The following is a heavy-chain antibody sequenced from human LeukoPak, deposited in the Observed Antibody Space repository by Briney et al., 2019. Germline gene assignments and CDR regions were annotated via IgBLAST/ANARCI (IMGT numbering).Heavy chain of an antibody. Sequence: GGSLRLSCAASGFTFSNAWMSWVRQAPGKGLEWVSAISGSGGSTYYADSVKGRFTIPRDNSKNTLYLQMNSLRAEDTAVYYCAKGSTVIRYYYSYYMDVWGKGTTVTVSS. CDR3: AKGSTVIRYYYSYYMDV. CDR1: GFTFSNAW. J-gene: IGHJ6*03. D-gene: IGHD4-17*01. V-gene: IGHV3-23*01. CDR2: ISGSGGST.